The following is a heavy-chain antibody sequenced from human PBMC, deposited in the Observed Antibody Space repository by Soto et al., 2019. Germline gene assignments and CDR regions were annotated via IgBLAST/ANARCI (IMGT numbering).Heavy chain of an antibody. CDR1: GFSFNNSW. D-gene: IGHD2-21*02. Sequence: GGSPRLSCSASGFSFNNSWVTLVRQTPGKGLEWVANMNPDGSTKNYVDSVKGRFTISRDNAQNSLYLQMNSLRAEDTAVFYCARHCHYFIDVWGRGTTVTVSS. CDR2: MNPDGSTK. V-gene: IGHV3-7*01. J-gene: IGHJ6*03. CDR3: ARHCHYFIDV.